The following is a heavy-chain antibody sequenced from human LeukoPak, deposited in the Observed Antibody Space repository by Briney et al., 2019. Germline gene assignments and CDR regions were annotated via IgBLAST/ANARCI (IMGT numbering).Heavy chain of an antibody. J-gene: IGHJ4*02. D-gene: IGHD3-22*01. CDR2: ISSSGSTI. V-gene: IGHV3-48*03. Sequence: GGSLRLSCAASGFTYSSYEMNWVRHAPGKGLEWVSYISSSGSTIYYADSVKGRFTISRDNAKNSLYLQMNSLRAEDTAVYYCEVRVDYYDSSGYSNWGQGTLVTVSS. CDR1: GFTYSSYE. CDR3: EVRVDYYDSSGYSN.